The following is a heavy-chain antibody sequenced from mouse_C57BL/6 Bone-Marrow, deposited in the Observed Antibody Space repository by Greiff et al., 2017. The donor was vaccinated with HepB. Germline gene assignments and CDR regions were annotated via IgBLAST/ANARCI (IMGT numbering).Heavy chain of an antibody. CDR3: TTYDYDGPY. Sequence: EVKLQESGAELVRPGASVKLSCTASGFTIKDDYMHWVKQRPEQGLEWIGWIDPENGDTEYASKFQGKATITADTSSNTAYLQLSSLTSEDTAVYYCTTYDYDGPYWGQGTLVTVSA. D-gene: IGHD2-4*01. CDR2: IDPENGDT. V-gene: IGHV14-4*01. CDR1: GFTIKDDY. J-gene: IGHJ3*01.